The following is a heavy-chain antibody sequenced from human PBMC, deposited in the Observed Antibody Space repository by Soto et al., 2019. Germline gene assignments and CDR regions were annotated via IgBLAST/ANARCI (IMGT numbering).Heavy chain of an antibody. CDR2: ISGSDGKT. Sequence: GGSLRLSCAASGFSFGSYALSWVRQAPGKGLEWVSTISGSDGKTFYADSVKGRFSISRDTSQSTLYLQMNSLRADDTAMYYCARWSYLDYWGQGTLVTVSS. J-gene: IGHJ4*02. CDR1: GFSFGSYA. V-gene: IGHV3-23*01. CDR3: ARWSYLDY. D-gene: IGHD3-3*01.